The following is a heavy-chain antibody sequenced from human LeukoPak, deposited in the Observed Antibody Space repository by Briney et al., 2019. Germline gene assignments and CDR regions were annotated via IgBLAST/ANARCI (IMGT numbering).Heavy chain of an antibody. V-gene: IGHV4-34*01. D-gene: IGHD3-10*01. CDR3: ARGYRITMVRGKGGWFDP. CDR1: NGFDNLYF. J-gene: IGHJ5*02. CDR2: INRSGRT. Sequence: SETLSLTCPVYNGFDNLYFMLVRQPPGKGVEWIGEINRSGRTNYNPSLKSRVNISVDTSKNQFSLKLSSVTAADTAVYYCARGYRITMVRGKGGWFDPWGQGTLVTVSS.